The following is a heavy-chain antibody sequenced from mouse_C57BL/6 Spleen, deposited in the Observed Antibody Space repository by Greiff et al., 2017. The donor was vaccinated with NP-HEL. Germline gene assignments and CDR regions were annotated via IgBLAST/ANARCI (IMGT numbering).Heavy chain of an antibody. CDR3: ATYSNYGVPFAY. J-gene: IGHJ3*01. Sequence: VQLQQSGPELVKPGASVKISCKASGYAFSSSWMNWVKQRPGKGLEWIGRIYPGDGDTNYNGKFKGKATLTADKSSSTAYMQLSSLTSEDSAVYFCATYSNYGVPFAYWGQGTLVTVSA. CDR1: GYAFSSSW. V-gene: IGHV1-82*01. CDR2: IYPGDGDT. D-gene: IGHD2-5*01.